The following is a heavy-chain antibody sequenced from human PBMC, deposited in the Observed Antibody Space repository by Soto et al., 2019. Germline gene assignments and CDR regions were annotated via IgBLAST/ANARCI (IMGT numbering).Heavy chain of an antibody. Sequence: SSEMLSLTCTVSGGSISSYYWSWIRQPPGKGLEWIGYIYYSGSTNYNPSLKSRVTISVDTSKNQFSLKLSSVTAADTAVYYCARVWGGAFDIWGQGTMVTVSS. CDR1: GGSISSYY. CDR3: ARVWGGAFDI. V-gene: IGHV4-59*01. D-gene: IGHD3-10*01. CDR2: IYYSGST. J-gene: IGHJ3*02.